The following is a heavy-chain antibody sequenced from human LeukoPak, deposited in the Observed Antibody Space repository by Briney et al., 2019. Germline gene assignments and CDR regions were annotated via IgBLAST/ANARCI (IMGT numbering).Heavy chain of an antibody. D-gene: IGHD1-14*01. J-gene: IGHJ4*02. CDR3: ATSTGI. Sequence: SETLSLTCTVSGGSISRYYWDWIRQPPGKGLEWIGYIYYSGTSNYNPSLKTRVSISLDTSKNQLSLKLTSVTAADTAVYYCATSTGIWGQGTLVTVSS. CDR1: GGSISRYY. CDR2: IYYSGTS. V-gene: IGHV4-59*08.